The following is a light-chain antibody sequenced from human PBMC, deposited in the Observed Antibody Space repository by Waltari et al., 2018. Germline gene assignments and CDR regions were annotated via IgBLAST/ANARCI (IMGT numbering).Light chain of an antibody. CDR3: QQYNSNSWT. V-gene: IGKV1-5*03. J-gene: IGKJ1*01. Sequence: DIQMTQSPSALSASVGDRGTLTCRASQSISNWLAWYQQKPGKVPKLLIYKASSLQSGVPLRFSGSGSGTEFTLTISSLQPDDFATYYCQQYNSNSWTFGQGTKVEIK. CDR2: KAS. CDR1: QSISNW.